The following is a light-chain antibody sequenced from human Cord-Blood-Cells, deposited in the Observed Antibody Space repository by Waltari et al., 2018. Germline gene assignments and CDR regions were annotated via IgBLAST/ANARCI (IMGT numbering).Light chain of an antibody. Sequence: DIQMTQSPSTLSASVGDRVTITCRASQSISSWLAWYQQKPGKAPELVIYDAASLESGVPSRFSGSGSGTEFPLTISSLQRDDLAAYYWQQYNSYLYPFCQGTKLENK. CDR2: DAA. CDR1: QSISSW. CDR3: QQYNSYLYP. V-gene: IGKV1-5*01. J-gene: IGKJ2*01.